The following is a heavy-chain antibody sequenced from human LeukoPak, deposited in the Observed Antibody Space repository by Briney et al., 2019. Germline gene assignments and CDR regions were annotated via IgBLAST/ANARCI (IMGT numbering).Heavy chain of an antibody. D-gene: IGHD6-13*01. V-gene: IGHV1-8*01. CDR3: ARSIVAAAGTRHYDY. CDR2: MNPNSGNT. Sequence: ASVKVSCKASGYTFTSYDINWVRQATGQGLEWMGWMNPNSGNTGYALKFQGRVTMTRNTSISTAYMELSSLRSEDTAVYYCARSIVAAAGTRHYDYWGQGTLVTVSS. CDR1: GYTFTSYD. J-gene: IGHJ4*02.